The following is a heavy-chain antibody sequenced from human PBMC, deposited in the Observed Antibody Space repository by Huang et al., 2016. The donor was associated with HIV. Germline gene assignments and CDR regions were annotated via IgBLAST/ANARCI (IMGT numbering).Heavy chain of an antibody. CDR1: GFTLSSYG. J-gene: IGHJ2*01. CDR3: AKGPTRRLGSHHLYWYFDL. D-gene: IGHD6-13*01. CDR2: ISYEGSTK. V-gene: IGHV3-30*18. Sequence: QVQLVESGGGVVQPGRSLRLSCAASGFTLSSYGMHWVRQAPGKGLEWVAVISYEGSTKKYADAVKGRFTISIDNSKNTLYLKMNSLRAEDTAVDYCAKGPTRRLGSHHLYWYFDLWGRGTLVTVSS.